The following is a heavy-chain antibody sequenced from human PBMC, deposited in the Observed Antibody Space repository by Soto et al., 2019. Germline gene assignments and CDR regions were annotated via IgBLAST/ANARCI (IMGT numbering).Heavy chain of an antibody. CDR2: ISAYNGNT. CDR3: AIYTHSRIKSDLTNYYYYGMDV. CDR1: GYTFTSYG. D-gene: IGHD2-2*02. Sequence: VASVKVSCKASGYTFTSYGISWVRQAPGQGLEWMGWISAYNGNTNYAQKLQGRVTMTTDTSTSTAYMELRSLRSDDTAVYYCAIYTHSRIKSDLTNYYYYGMDVWHQVTTVIASS. J-gene: IGHJ6*02. V-gene: IGHV1-18*04.